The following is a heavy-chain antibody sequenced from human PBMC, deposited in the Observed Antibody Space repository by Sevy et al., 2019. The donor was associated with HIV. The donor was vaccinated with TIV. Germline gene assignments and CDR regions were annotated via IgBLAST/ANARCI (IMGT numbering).Heavy chain of an antibody. CDR2: ISSLSNYI. V-gene: IGHV3-21*01. J-gene: IGHJ4*02. CDR1: AFTFSGYS. CDR3: ARDPERGPVTGSLDY. Sequence: GGSLRLSCVASAFTFSGYSMNWVRQAPGNGLEWVSSISSLSNYIYYADSVKGRFTISRDNAKNSLYLQMNSLRAEDTAVYYCARDPERGPVTGSLDYWGQGTLVTVSS. D-gene: IGHD6-19*01.